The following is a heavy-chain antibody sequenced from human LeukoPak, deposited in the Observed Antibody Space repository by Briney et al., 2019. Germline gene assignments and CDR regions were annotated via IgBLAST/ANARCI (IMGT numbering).Heavy chain of an antibody. CDR2: ISYNGFT. CDR3: ARYYCTTRCYHFDY. CDR1: GASIKQYS. D-gene: IGHD2-2*01. V-gene: IGHV4-59*08. J-gene: IGHJ4*02. Sequence: PSETLSLTCTVSGASIKQYSWSWIRQPPGKALEWIGHISYNGFTDYNPSLKSRVTISVDTSKSQFSLKLTSVTAADTAVYYCARYYCTTRCYHFDYWGQGALVTVSS.